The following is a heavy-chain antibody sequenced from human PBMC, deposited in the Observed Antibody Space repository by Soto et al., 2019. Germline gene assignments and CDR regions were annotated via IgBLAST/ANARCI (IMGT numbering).Heavy chain of an antibody. D-gene: IGHD3-16*02. CDR2: ISSSSSTI. J-gene: IGHJ3*02. CDR1: GFTFSSYS. Sequence: PGGSLRLSCAASGFTFSSYSMNWVRQAPGKGLEWVSYISSSSSTIYYADSVKGRFTISRDNAKNSLYLQMNSLRAEGTAVYYCARERDYIWGSYPKGAFDIWGQGTMVTVSS. V-gene: IGHV3-48*01. CDR3: ARERDYIWGSYPKGAFDI.